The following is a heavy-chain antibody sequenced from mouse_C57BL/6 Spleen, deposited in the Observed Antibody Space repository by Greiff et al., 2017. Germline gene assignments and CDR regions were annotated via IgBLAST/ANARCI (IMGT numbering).Heavy chain of an antibody. CDR2: IDPSDSDT. J-gene: IGHJ2*01. Sequence: QVQLQQPGAELVRPGTSVKLSCKASGYTFTSYWMHWVKQRPGQGLEWIGVIDPSDSDTNYNQKFKGKAPLTVDTSSSTAYMQLSSLASEDTAFYSCASQSSYPDYWGQGTTLTVSS. CDR1: GYTFTSYW. CDR3: ASQSSYPDY. V-gene: IGHV1-59*01. D-gene: IGHD1-1*01.